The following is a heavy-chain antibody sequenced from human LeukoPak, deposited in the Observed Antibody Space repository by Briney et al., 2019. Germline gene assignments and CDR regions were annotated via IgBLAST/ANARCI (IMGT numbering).Heavy chain of an antibody. Sequence: TGGSLRLSCAASGFTFSSYSMNWVRQAPGKGLEWVSYISSSSSTIYYADSVKGRFTISRDNAKNSLYLQVNSLRDEDTAVYYCARDQQLDFDYWGQGTLVTVSS. CDR2: ISSSSSTI. D-gene: IGHD6-13*01. CDR1: GFTFSSYS. J-gene: IGHJ4*02. CDR3: ARDQQLDFDY. V-gene: IGHV3-48*02.